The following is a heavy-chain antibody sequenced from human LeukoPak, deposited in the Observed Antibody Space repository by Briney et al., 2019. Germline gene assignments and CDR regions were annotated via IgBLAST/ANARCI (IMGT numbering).Heavy chain of an antibody. Sequence: GGSLRLSCVGSGFIFSSYAMSWVRQAPGKGLEWVSVISGSGGTIYHADSVKGRFSISRDNFKNMLHLQMNSLRAEDTAVYYCAKEGGYSGYQWVWFDPWGQGTLVTVSS. CDR2: ISGSGGTI. CDR1: GFIFSSYA. D-gene: IGHD5-12*01. CDR3: AKEGGYSGYQWVWFDP. J-gene: IGHJ5*02. V-gene: IGHV3-23*01.